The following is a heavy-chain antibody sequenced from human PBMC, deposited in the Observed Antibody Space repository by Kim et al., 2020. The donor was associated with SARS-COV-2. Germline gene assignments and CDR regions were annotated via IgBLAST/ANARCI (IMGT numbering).Heavy chain of an antibody. CDR1: GFTFSSYG. CDR2: IWYDGSNK. D-gene: IGHD4-17*01. J-gene: IGHJ4*02. V-gene: IGHV3-33*01. Sequence: GGSLRLSCAASGFTFSSYGMHWVRQAPGKGLEWVAVIWYDGSNKYYADSVKGRFTISRDNSKNTLYLQMNSLRAEDTAVYYCARERKWIYGVYFDYWGQGTLVTVPS. CDR3: ARERKWIYGVYFDY.